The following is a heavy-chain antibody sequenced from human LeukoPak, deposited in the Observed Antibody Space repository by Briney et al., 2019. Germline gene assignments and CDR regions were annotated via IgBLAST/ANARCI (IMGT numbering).Heavy chain of an antibody. CDR1: TFTFSTYW. D-gene: IGHD4-11*01. CDR3: AREDSTTVTFYFDY. J-gene: IGHJ4*02. Sequence: PGGSLRLSCAASTFTFSTYWMNWVRQVPGKGLVWLSRISNDGRSTSYADSVKGRFTISRDNAKNTPYLQMNSLRAEDTAVYYCAREDSTTVTFYFDYWGLGTMVAVSS. CDR2: ISNDGRST. V-gene: IGHV3-74*01.